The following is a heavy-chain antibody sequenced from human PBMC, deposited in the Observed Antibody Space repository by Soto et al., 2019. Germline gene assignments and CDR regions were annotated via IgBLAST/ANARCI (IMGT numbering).Heavy chain of an antibody. Sequence: GGSLRLSCAASGFTFSSYAMHWVRQAPGKGLEWVAVISYDGSNKYYADSVKGRFTISRDNSKNTLYLQMNSLRAEDTAVYYCARAWFGESMDVWGQGTTVTVSS. V-gene: IGHV3-30-3*01. CDR1: GFTFSSYA. D-gene: IGHD3-10*01. CDR3: ARAWFGESMDV. CDR2: ISYDGSNK. J-gene: IGHJ6*02.